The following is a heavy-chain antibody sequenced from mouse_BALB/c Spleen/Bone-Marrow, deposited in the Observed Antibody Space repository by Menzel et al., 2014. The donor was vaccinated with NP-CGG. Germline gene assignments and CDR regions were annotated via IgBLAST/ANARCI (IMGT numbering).Heavy chain of an antibody. CDR3: ARNYRYAWFAY. CDR1: GYTFTSYY. Sequence: QLQQSGPELVKPGASVKMSCKASGYTFTSYYIHWVKQRPGQGLEWIGWIYPGDGSTKYNEKFKGKATLTTDKSSSTAYMQLSRLTSEDSAVYFCARNYRYAWFAYWGQGTLVTVSA. J-gene: IGHJ3*01. D-gene: IGHD2-14*01. CDR2: IYPGDGST. V-gene: IGHV1S56*01.